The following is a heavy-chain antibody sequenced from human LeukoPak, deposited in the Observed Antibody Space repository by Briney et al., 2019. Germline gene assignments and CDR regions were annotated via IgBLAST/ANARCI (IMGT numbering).Heavy chain of an antibody. J-gene: IGHJ4*02. CDR1: GFTFSSNW. D-gene: IGHD4-17*01. CDR2: IKEDGSGT. Sequence: PGGSLRLSGAASGFTFSSNWMNWVRQAPGKGLEWVANIKEDGSGTYYVDSVKGRFTISRDNAKNSLYLQMNSLRAEDTAVYYCARIPRTTVTVWGQGTLVTVSS. V-gene: IGHV3-7*01. CDR3: ARIPRTTVTV.